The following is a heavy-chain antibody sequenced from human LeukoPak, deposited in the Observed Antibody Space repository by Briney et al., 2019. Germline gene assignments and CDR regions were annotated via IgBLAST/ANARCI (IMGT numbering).Heavy chain of an antibody. Sequence: GGSLRLSCAASGFTFSSYGMHWVRQAPGKGLEWVAVISYDGSNKYYADSVKGRFTISRDNSKNTLYLQMNSLRAEDTAVYYCAKAAGRVATITYFDYWGQGTLVTVSS. J-gene: IGHJ4*02. CDR2: ISYDGSNK. CDR1: GFTFSSYG. V-gene: IGHV3-30*18. CDR3: AKAAGRVATITYFDY. D-gene: IGHD5-12*01.